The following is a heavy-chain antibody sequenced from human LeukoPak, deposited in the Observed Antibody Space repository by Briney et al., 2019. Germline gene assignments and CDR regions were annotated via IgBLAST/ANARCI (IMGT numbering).Heavy chain of an antibody. V-gene: IGHV1-2*02. Sequence: ASMKVSCKASGYTFTGYYMHWVRQAPGQGLEWMGWINPNSGGTNYAQKFQGRVTMTRDTSISTAYMELSRLRSDDTAVYYCARAASYYDILTGYDYWGQGTLVTVSS. CDR3: ARAASYYDILTGYDY. J-gene: IGHJ4*02. CDR2: INPNSGGT. CDR1: GYTFTGYY. D-gene: IGHD3-9*01.